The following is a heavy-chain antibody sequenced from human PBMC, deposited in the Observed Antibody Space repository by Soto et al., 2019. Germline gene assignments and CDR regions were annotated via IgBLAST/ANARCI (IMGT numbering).Heavy chain of an antibody. CDR3: ARVKVSAVAGFDY. CDR2: IIPILGIA. Sequence: SEMVSCKASGGTFSSYTISCVRQAPGQGLEWRGRIIPILGIANYAQKFQGRVTITADKSTSTAYMELSSLRSEDTAVYYCARVKVSAVAGFDYWGQGTLVTVSS. CDR1: GGTFSSYT. D-gene: IGHD6-19*01. V-gene: IGHV1-69*02. J-gene: IGHJ4*02.